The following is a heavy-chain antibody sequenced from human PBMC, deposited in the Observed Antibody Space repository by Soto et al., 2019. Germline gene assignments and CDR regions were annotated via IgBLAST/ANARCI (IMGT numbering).Heavy chain of an antibody. Sequence: GGSLRLSCAASGFTFSDHYMDWVRQAPGKGLEWVGRTRNKANSYTTEYAASVKGRFTISRDDSKNSLYLQMNSLKTEDTAVYYCAREGGQLERGSYYFDYWGQGTLVTVSS. J-gene: IGHJ4*02. CDR3: AREGGQLERGSYYFDY. CDR2: TRNKANSYTT. CDR1: GFTFSDHY. D-gene: IGHD1-1*01. V-gene: IGHV3-72*01.